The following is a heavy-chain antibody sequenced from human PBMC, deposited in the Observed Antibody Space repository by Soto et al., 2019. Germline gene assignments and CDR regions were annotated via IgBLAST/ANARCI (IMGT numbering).Heavy chain of an antibody. CDR3: ARSIVVVTALAY. CDR1: GYTFTSYA. Sequence: QVQLVQSGAEEKKPGASAKVSCKASGYTFTSYAMHWVRQAPGQRLEWMGWINAGNGNTKYSQKFQGRVTITRDTSASTAYMELSSLRSEDTAVYYCARSIVVVTALAYWGQGTLVTVSS. D-gene: IGHD2-21*02. J-gene: IGHJ4*02. V-gene: IGHV1-3*05. CDR2: INAGNGNT.